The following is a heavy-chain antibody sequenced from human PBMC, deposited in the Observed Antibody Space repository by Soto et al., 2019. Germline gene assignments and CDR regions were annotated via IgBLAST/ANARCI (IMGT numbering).Heavy chain of an antibody. CDR2: IYHSGGT. CDR3: ARGDCSGGSCYSVDI. CDR1: GGSISSSNW. V-gene: IGHV4-4*02. D-gene: IGHD2-15*01. J-gene: IGHJ3*02. Sequence: QVQLQESGPGLVKPSGTLSLTCAVSGGSISSSNWWSWVRQPPGKGLEWIGEIYHSGGTNYNPSLKSRVTILVDKSKNQFSLKLSSVTAADTAVYYCARGDCSGGSCYSVDIWGQGTMVTVSS.